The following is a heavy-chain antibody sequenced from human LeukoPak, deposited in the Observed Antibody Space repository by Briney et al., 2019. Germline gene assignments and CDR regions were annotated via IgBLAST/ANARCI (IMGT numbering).Heavy chain of an antibody. V-gene: IGHV3-7*01. CDR3: ARDRIAGHLFFDY. CDR1: GFTFSSYW. J-gene: IGHJ4*02. Sequence: PGGSLRLSCAASGFTFSSYWMSWVRQAPGKGLEWVANIKQDGSEKYYVDSVKGRFTISRDNAKNSLYQQMNSLRAEDTAVYYCARDRIAGHLFFDYWGQGTLVTVSS. CDR2: IKQDGSEK. D-gene: IGHD6-13*01.